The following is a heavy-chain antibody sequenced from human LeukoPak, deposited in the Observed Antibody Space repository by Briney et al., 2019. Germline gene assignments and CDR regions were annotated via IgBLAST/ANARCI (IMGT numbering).Heavy chain of an antibody. CDR1: GYTFTSYG. J-gene: IGHJ4*02. CDR2: ISAYNGNT. CDR3: ARDCSGGSCYLDFDY. D-gene: IGHD2-15*01. Sequence: GASVKVSCKASGYTFTSYGISWVRQAPGQGLEWMGWISAYNGNTNYAQKLQGRVTMTTDTSTSTAYMELRSLRSDDTAVYYCARDCSGGSCYLDFDYWSQGTPVTVSS. V-gene: IGHV1-18*01.